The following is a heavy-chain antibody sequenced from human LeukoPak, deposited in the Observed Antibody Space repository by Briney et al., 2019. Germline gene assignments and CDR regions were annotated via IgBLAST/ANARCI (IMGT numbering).Heavy chain of an antibody. CDR2: IKQDGSEK. CDR3: AKDYSSGWSGVDY. Sequence: GGSLRLSCAASGFTFSSYWMSWVRQAPGKGLEWVANIKQDGSEKYYVDYVKGRFTISRDNAKNSLYLQMNSLRAEDTALYYCAKDYSSGWSGVDYWGQGTLVTVSS. V-gene: IGHV3-7*03. D-gene: IGHD6-19*01. CDR1: GFTFSSYW. J-gene: IGHJ4*02.